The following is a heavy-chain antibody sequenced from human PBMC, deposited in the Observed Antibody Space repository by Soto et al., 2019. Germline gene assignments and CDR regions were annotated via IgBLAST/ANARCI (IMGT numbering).Heavy chain of an antibody. CDR2: IDWDDDK. CDR3: ARMMQAPLKTFYYYGSGSRPSYGMDV. CDR1: GFSLSTSGMC. Sequence: ESGPTLVNPTQTLTLTCTFSGFSLSTSGMCVSWIRQPPGKALEWLALIDWDDDKYYSTSLKTRLTISKDTSKNQVVLTMTNMDPVDTATYYCARMMQAPLKTFYYYGSGSRPSYGMDVWGQGTTVTVSS. D-gene: IGHD3-10*01. J-gene: IGHJ6*02. V-gene: IGHV2-70*01.